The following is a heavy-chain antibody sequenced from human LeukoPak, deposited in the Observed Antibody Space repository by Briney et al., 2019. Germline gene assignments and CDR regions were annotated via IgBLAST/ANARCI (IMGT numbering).Heavy chain of an antibody. D-gene: IGHD4-23*01. Sequence: ASVKVSCKASGYTFTSHYIHWVRQAPGQGLEWMGIINPSGGSISYAQMFQGRVTMTRDTSTSIVYMELSSLRSEDTAVYYCARDRGGNTYWFDPWGQGTLVTVSS. V-gene: IGHV1-46*01. CDR1: GYTFTSHY. CDR3: ARDRGGNTYWFDP. J-gene: IGHJ5*02. CDR2: INPSGGSI.